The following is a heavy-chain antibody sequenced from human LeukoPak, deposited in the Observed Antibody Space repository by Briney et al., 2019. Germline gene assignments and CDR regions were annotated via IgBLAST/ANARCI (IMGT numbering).Heavy chain of an antibody. Sequence: GESLKISCEASGYTFSNYWIGWVRQTPGKGLEWMGIIYPDDSNTIYSPSFQGQVTISADKSISTAYLQWSSLKASDTAMYYCARSRDSSGYYYLIWGQGTLVTVSS. CDR1: GYTFSNYW. CDR3: ARSRDSSGYYYLI. V-gene: IGHV5-51*01. J-gene: IGHJ4*02. D-gene: IGHD3-22*01. CDR2: IYPDDSNT.